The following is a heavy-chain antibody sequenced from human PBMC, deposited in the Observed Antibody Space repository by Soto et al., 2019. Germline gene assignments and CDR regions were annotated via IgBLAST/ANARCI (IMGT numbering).Heavy chain of an antibody. CDR2: ISSDGSIK. V-gene: IGHV3-30*04. D-gene: IGHD1-26*01. J-gene: IGHJ6*02. CDR1: AFTLSTYS. CDR3: ARGTSRGNGMDV. Sequence: SGGSLRLSCAASAFTLSTYSVYWVREAPGKGLEWVAVISSDGSIKYYADSVKGRFTISRDNSKHTLHLQMNRLRAEDTAVYYCARGTSRGNGMDVWGQGTTVTVSS.